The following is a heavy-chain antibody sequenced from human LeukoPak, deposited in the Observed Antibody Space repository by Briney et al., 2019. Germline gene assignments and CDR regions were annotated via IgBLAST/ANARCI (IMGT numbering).Heavy chain of an antibody. CDR2: IYSGGST. CDR1: GFTVSSYY. J-gene: IGHJ4*02. D-gene: IGHD5-12*01. V-gene: IGHV3-53*01. Sequence: GGSLRLSCAASGFTVSSYYMSWVRQAPGKGLEWVSVIYSGGSTYYADSVKGRFTTSKDNSKNTLYLQMNSLRVEDTAVYYCARARYSGYDSPYYFDYWGQGTLVTVSS. CDR3: ARARYSGYDSPYYFDY.